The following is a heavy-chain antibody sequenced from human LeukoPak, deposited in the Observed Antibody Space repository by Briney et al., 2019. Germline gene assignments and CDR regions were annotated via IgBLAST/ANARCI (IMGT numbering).Heavy chain of an antibody. J-gene: IGHJ5*02. CDR3: ARGGTTVTTYDFWWFDP. CDR1: GFTFTSYT. V-gene: IGHV3-21*01. D-gene: IGHD4-17*01. CDR2: ISSSGSYI. Sequence: GGSLRLSCTASGFTFTSYTLNWVRQAPGKGLEWVSSISSSGSYIYYADSVKGRFTISRDNSKNTLYLQMNSLRPEDTAVYYCARGGTTVTTYDFWWFDPWGQGTLVSVSS.